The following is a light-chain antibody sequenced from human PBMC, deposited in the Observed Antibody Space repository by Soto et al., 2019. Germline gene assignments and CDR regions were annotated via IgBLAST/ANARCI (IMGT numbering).Light chain of an antibody. V-gene: IGKV3D-20*02. Sequence: EIVLTQSPGTLSLSPGERVTLSCRASQSLSSGYLAWYQQKFGQAPRLLIYDASRRATGIPERFSGSGSGTDFTLTISSLQSEDFAVYYCQQYNNWWTFGQGTKV. CDR1: QSLSSGY. CDR2: DAS. CDR3: QQYNNWWT. J-gene: IGKJ1*01.